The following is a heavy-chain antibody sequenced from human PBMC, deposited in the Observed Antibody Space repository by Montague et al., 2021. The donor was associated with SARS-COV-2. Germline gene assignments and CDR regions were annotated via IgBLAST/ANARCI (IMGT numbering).Heavy chain of an antibody. Sequence: TLSLTCTVSGGSISSGGYYWSWIRQHPGKGLEWIGYIYYSGSTYYNPSLKSRLTISVDTSKNRFSLKLSSVTAADTAIYYCASARVVESTARNWSDPWGQGTLVTVSS. J-gene: IGHJ5*02. CDR3: ASARVVESTARNWSDP. CDR1: GGSISSGGYY. CDR2: IYYSGST. D-gene: IGHD2-2*01. V-gene: IGHV4-31*03.